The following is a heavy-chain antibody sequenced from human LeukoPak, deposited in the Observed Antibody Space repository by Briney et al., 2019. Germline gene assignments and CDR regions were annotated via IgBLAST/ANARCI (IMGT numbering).Heavy chain of an antibody. CDR3: ARWGTTTS. CDR2: ISTSSSTI. J-gene: IGHJ4*02. D-gene: IGHD1-26*01. CDR1: GFTFGSYS. V-gene: IGHV3-48*01. Sequence: GGSLRLSCAASGFTFGSYSMNWIRQDPREVLEWISYISTSSSTIYYADSVKGRFTISRDNAKNSLYLQVNSLRADDTAVYYCARWGTTTSWGQGTLVTVSS.